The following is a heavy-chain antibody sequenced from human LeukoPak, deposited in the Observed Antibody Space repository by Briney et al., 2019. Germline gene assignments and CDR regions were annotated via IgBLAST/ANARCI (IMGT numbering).Heavy chain of an antibody. CDR3: ARWGAIAAPALDP. CDR2: INHSGST. D-gene: IGHD6-6*01. CDR1: GGSFSGYY. V-gene: IGHV4-34*01. J-gene: IGHJ5*02. Sequence: SETLSLTCAVYGGSFSGYYWSWIRQPPGKGLEWIGEINHSGSTNYNPSLKSRVTISVDTFKNQFSLKLSSVTAADTAVYYCARWGAIAAPALDPWGQGTLVTVSS.